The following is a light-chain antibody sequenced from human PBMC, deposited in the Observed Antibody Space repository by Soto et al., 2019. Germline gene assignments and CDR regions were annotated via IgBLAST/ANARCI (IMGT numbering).Light chain of an antibody. J-gene: IGLJ3*02. CDR3: SSYTGGSTYWI. CDR2: EVN. CDR1: SSDIGAYNY. V-gene: IGLV2-14*01. Sequence: QSALTQPASVSGSPGQSITISCTGTSSDIGAYNYVSWYQQHPGKAPKLIIYEVNNRPSGVSNRFSGSKSGNTASLTISGLQLEDEVDYHCSSYTGGSTYWIFGGGTKLTVL.